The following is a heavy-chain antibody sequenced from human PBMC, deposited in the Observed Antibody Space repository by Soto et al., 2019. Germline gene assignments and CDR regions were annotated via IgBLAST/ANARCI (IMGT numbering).Heavy chain of an antibody. J-gene: IGHJ5*02. V-gene: IGHV4-59*01. CDR2: IYYSGST. Sequence: AETLSLTCSVSVGSISSNYWSWIRQPPGKGLEWIGYIYYSGSTNYNPSLKSRVTISVDTSKNQFSLKLSSVTAADTAVYYCARLSGGSSNWFDPWGQGTLVTVSS. CDR3: ARLSGGSSNWFDP. CDR1: VGSISSNY. D-gene: IGHD2-15*01.